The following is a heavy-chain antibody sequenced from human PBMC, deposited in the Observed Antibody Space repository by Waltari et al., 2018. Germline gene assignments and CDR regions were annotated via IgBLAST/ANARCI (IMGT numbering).Heavy chain of an antibody. CDR3: ARDLMWELLGPGAFDI. D-gene: IGHD1-26*01. CDR2: INAGNGNT. Sequence: QVQLVQSGAEVKKPGASVKVSCKASGYTFTSYAMHWVRQAPGQRLEWMGWINAGNGNTKYSQKFQGRVTITRDTSASTAYMELSSLRSEDTAVYYCARDLMWELLGPGAFDIWGQGTMVTVSS. CDR1: GYTFTSYA. J-gene: IGHJ3*02. V-gene: IGHV1-3*01.